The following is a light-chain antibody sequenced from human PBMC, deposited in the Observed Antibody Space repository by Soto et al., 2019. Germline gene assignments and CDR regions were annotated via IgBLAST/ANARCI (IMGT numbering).Light chain of an antibody. CDR3: SSYTSSSPYV. CDR1: SSDVGGYNY. V-gene: IGLV2-14*01. J-gene: IGLJ1*01. CDR2: EVS. Sequence: QSVLTQPASVSGSPGQSITISCTGTSSDVGGYNYVSWYQQHPGKAPKLMIYEVSNRPSGVSNRFSGSKSGNTASLTISGHQAEDEADYYCSSYTSSSPYVFGAGTKLNVL.